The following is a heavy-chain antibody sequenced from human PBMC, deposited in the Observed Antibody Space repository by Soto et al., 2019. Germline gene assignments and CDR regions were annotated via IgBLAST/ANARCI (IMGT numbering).Heavy chain of an antibody. CDR1: GYTLTELS. CDR3: ATVCSGGSCYDLAYWFDP. V-gene: IGHV1-24*01. J-gene: IGHJ5*02. Sequence: ASVKVSCKVSGYTLTELSMHWVRQAPGKGLEWMGGFDPEDGETIYAQKFQGRVTMTEDTSTDTAYMELSSLRSEDTAVYYCATVCSGGSCYDLAYWFDPWGQGTLVTVSS. CDR2: FDPEDGET. D-gene: IGHD2-15*01.